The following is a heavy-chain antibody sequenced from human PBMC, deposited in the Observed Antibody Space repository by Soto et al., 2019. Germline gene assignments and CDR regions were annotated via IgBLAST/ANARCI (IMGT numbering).Heavy chain of an antibody. Sequence: SETLSLTCAVYGGSFSGYYWSWIRQPPGKGLEWIGEINHSGSTNYNPSLKSRVTISVDTSKNQFSLKLSSVTAADTAVYYCARASSSWYYFDYWGQGTLVTVSS. D-gene: IGHD6-13*01. V-gene: IGHV4-34*01. CDR1: GGSFSGYY. CDR2: INHSGST. J-gene: IGHJ4*02. CDR3: ARASSSWYYFDY.